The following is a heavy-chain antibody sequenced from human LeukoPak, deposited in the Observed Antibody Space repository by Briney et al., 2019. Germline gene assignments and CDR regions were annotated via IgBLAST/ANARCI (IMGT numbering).Heavy chain of an antibody. Sequence: GGSLRLSCAASGFTFSSYWMSWVRQAPGKGLEWVANIKQDGSEKYYVDSVKGRFTISRDNAKNSLYLQMNSLRAEDTAVYYCARRYCSSVTCYAFDIWGQGTMVTVSS. CDR3: ARRYCSSVTCYAFDI. J-gene: IGHJ3*02. CDR2: IKQDGSEK. D-gene: IGHD2-2*01. V-gene: IGHV3-7*01. CDR1: GFTFSSYW.